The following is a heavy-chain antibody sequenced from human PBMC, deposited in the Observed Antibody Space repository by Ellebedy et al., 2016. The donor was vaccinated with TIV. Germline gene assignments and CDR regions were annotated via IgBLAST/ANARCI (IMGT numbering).Heavy chain of an antibody. CDR3: ARLRAYGSGTALGY. D-gene: IGHD3-10*01. CDR1: GYSFTTYW. Sequence: GESLKISCKGSGYSFTTYWITWVRQLPGKGLEWMGTIDPSDSYTNYSPSFQGHVAISADKSISTAYLQWSSLKASDTAMYYCARLRAYGSGTALGYWGQGTLVTVSS. J-gene: IGHJ4*02. CDR2: IDPSDSYT. V-gene: IGHV5-10-1*01.